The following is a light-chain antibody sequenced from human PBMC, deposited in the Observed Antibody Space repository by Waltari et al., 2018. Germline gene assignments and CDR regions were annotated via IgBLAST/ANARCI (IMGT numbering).Light chain of an antibody. Sequence: EIVLTQSPGTLSLSPGERAILSCRASQSVSRSYLAWYQQKPGQAPRLLIYGASSRATGIPDRFSGSGSGTDFTLTISRLEPEDFAVYYCQQYGSSPWMFGQGTKVEIK. CDR3: QQYGSSPWM. V-gene: IGKV3-20*01. CDR1: QSVSRSY. J-gene: IGKJ1*01. CDR2: GAS.